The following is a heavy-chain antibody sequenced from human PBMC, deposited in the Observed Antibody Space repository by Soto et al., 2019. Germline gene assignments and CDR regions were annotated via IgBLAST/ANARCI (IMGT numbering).Heavy chain of an antibody. Sequence: GGSLRLSCAASGFTFSSYAMHWVRQAPGKGLEWVAVISYDGSNKYYADSVKGRFTISRDNSKNTLYLQMNSLRAEDTAVYYCARVSSSGYYYYYGMDVWGQGTTGTVSS. CDR3: ARVSSSGYYYYYGMDV. CDR2: ISYDGSNK. D-gene: IGHD3-22*01. J-gene: IGHJ6*02. CDR1: GFTFSSYA. V-gene: IGHV3-30-3*01.